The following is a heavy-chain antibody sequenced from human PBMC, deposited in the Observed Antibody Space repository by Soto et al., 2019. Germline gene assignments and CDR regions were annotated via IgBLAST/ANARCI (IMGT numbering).Heavy chain of an antibody. D-gene: IGHD6-13*01. Sequence: QVQLVQSGAEVKKPGASMKVSCKASGFTFTSYGISWVRQAPGQGLEWMGWVSAYNGNTHYAQKLQGRVTMTTDTATTTAYRELRSLRSDDTAVYYCSRGGSSWQPHEDYWGQGTLVTVSS. V-gene: IGHV1-18*01. CDR2: VSAYNGNT. CDR1: GFTFTSYG. J-gene: IGHJ4*02. CDR3: SRGGSSWQPHEDY.